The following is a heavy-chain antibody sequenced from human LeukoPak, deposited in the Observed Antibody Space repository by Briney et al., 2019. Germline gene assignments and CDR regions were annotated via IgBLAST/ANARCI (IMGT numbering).Heavy chain of an antibody. D-gene: IGHD3-9*01. Sequence: GGSLRLSCVASGFTFRSHGMHWVRQAPGKGLEWVAVIWYDGSNEYFADSVKGRFTISRDNSKNILYLQMNSLITEATALYYGARDISSTPMDVWGPGTTFSVSS. CDR1: GFTFRSHG. CDR2: IWYDGSNE. V-gene: IGHV3-33*01. J-gene: IGHJ6*02. CDR3: ARDISSTPMDV.